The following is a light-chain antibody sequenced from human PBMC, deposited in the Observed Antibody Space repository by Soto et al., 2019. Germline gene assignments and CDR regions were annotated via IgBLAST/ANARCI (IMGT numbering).Light chain of an antibody. J-gene: IGLJ1*01. CDR2: YDD. CDR1: SSNIGNNA. Sequence: QSVLTQPPSVSEAPRQRVTISCSGSSSNIGNNAVNWYQQLPGQAPKIVIYYDDLLTSGVSDRFSGSKSGISASLAISDLQSDDEADYYCAAWDDNLNAYVFGPGTKVT. V-gene: IGLV1-36*01. CDR3: AAWDDNLNAYV.